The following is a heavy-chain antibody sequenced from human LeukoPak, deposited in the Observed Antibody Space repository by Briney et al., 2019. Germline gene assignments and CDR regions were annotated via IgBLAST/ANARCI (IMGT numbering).Heavy chain of an antibody. J-gene: IGHJ4*02. Sequence: GGSLRLSCAASGFTFSSYAMSWVRQAPAKGLEWVSAISGSGGSTYYADSVKGRFTISRDNSKNTLYLQMNSLRAEDTAVYYCAKGVGFRYFDWLLGGGQFDYWGQGTLVTVSS. CDR2: ISGSGGST. D-gene: IGHD3-9*01. CDR3: AKGVGFRYFDWLLGGGQFDY. CDR1: GFTFSSYA. V-gene: IGHV3-23*01.